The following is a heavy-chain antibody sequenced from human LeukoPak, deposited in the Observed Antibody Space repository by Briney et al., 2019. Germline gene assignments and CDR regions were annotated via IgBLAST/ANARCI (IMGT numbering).Heavy chain of an antibody. V-gene: IGHV3-72*01. CDR1: GFTFSDHY. CDR3: AKERIGEDGDSSGMDV. CDR2: SRNKANSYST. J-gene: IGHJ6*02. Sequence: GGSLRLSCAASGFTFSDHYMDWVRQAPGKGLEWVGRSRNKANSYSTEYAASVKGRFTISRDDSKNSLYLQMNSLKTEDTAVYYCAKERIGEDGDSSGMDVWGQGTTVTVSS. D-gene: IGHD6-19*01.